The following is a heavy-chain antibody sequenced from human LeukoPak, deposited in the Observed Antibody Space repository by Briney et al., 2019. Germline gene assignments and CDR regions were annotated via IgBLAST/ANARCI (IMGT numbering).Heavy chain of an antibody. V-gene: IGHV1-24*01. J-gene: IGHJ4*02. CDR3: ATPYYYDSSGYYRSFDY. D-gene: IGHD3-22*01. CDR2: FDPEDGET. Sequence: GASVKVSGKVSGYTLTELSMLWVRQAPGKGLEWRGGFDPEDGETIYAQKFQSRVTMTEDTSTDTAYMELSSLRSEDTAVYYCATPYYYDSSGYYRSFDYWGQGTLVTVSS. CDR1: GYTLTELS.